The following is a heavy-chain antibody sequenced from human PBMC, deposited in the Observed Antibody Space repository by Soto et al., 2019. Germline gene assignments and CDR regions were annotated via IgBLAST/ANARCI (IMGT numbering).Heavy chain of an antibody. CDR2: ISGNTGDI. CDR3: ARSASGTYSQGYNFYVMEV. J-gene: IGHJ6*02. Sequence: ASVKVSCKASGYTFTDYGISWVRQAPGQGLKWMGWISGNTGDIKYAKKFQGRVTMTTDTSTSTAYMELRSLTSDDTAVYYCARSASGTYSQGYNFYVMEVWGPGTTVTVSS. V-gene: IGHV1-18*01. D-gene: IGHD3-10*01. CDR1: GYTFTDYG.